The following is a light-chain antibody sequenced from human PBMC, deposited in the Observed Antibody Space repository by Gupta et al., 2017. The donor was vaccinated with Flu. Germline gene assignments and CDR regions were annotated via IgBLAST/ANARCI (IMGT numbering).Light chain of an antibody. J-gene: IGLJ1*01. CDR2: EVN. CDR3: SSFTTSLTYV. Sequence: QSALTQPASVSGSPGQSITISCTGTSSDFGAYNFVSWYQQNPGKAPKLMIYEVNNRPSGVSDRFSVSKSGNTASLTISGLQSEDEADYYCSSFTTSLTYVFGSGTKVTVL. CDR1: SSDFGAYNF. V-gene: IGLV2-14*01.